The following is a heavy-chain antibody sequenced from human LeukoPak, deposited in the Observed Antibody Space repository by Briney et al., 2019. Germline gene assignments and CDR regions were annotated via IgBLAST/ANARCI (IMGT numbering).Heavy chain of an antibody. J-gene: IGHJ4*02. Sequence: PSETLSLTCTVSGGSISSGGYYWSWIRQPAGKGLEWIGRIYTSGTTNYNPSLKSRVTIPLDTSKNQLSLKLSSVTAADTALYYCARATYYYDSRGYLLDYWGQGTRVTVSS. CDR1: GGSISSGGYY. CDR2: IYTSGTT. CDR3: ARATYYYDSRGYLLDY. V-gene: IGHV4-61*02. D-gene: IGHD3-22*01.